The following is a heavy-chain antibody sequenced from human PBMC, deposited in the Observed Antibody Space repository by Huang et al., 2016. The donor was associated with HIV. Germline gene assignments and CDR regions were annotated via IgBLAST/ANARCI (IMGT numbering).Heavy chain of an antibody. V-gene: IGHV3-74*01. Sequence: EVQLVESGGGLVQPGGSLRLSCAASGFTFSRYWMHWVRQAPGTGRVWVSRINGDGSSTNYADSVKGRFTIARDNAKNTLYVQVNSLRAEDTAVYYCARGTRLTGLWYFDLWGRGTLVSVSS. CDR3: ARGTRLTGLWYFDL. J-gene: IGHJ2*01. CDR1: GFTFSRYW. D-gene: IGHD7-27*01. CDR2: INGDGSST.